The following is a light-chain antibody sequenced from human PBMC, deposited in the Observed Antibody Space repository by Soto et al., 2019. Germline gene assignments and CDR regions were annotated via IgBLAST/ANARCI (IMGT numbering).Light chain of an antibody. V-gene: IGLV2-14*01. Sequence: QSALTQPASVSGSPGQSVTISCTGTSSAVGGYNYVSWYQQHPGKAPKLMIYDVSNRPSGVSNRFSASKSGNTASLTISGLQAEDEADYYCSSYTSSYNVVFGGGTKVTVL. CDR1: SSAVGGYNY. CDR3: SSYTSSYNVV. CDR2: DVS. J-gene: IGLJ2*01.